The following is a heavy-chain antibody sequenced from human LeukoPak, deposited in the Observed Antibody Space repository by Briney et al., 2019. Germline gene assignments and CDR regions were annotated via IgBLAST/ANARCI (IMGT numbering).Heavy chain of an antibody. J-gene: IGHJ6*03. V-gene: IGHV4-39*07. Sequence: SETLSLTCTVSGGSISSSSYYWGWIRQPPGKGLEWIGSIYYSGSTYYNPSLESRVTISVDTSKNQFSLKLSSVTAADTAVYYCARVTSGALRYDDYYYMDVWGKGTTVTVSS. CDR2: IYYSGST. D-gene: IGHD5-12*01. CDR3: ARVTSGALRYDDYYYMDV. CDR1: GGSISSSSYY.